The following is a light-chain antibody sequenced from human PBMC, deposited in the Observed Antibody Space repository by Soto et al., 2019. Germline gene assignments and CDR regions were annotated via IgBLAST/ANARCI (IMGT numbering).Light chain of an antibody. Sequence: EIVLTQSPGTLSWSPGERATLSCRASQSVSSTYLAWYQQKPGQAPRLLIYGASSRATGIPDRFSGSGSGTDFTLTISRLEPEDFAVYYCQQYGSSRTFGQGNKVEI. CDR2: GAS. CDR3: QQYGSSRT. J-gene: IGKJ1*01. CDR1: QSVSSTY. V-gene: IGKV3-20*01.